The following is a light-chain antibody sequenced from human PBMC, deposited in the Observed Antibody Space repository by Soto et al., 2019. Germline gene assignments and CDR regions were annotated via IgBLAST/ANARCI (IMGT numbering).Light chain of an antibody. V-gene: IGLV2-14*03. CDR3: SSYTTSSYVV. J-gene: IGLJ2*01. CDR1: SSDIGGHNF. CDR2: DVS. Sequence: QSVLTQPAAVSGSPGQSITISCTGTSSDIGGHNFVSWYQHHPGKAPKLLIYDVSYRASGVSNRFTGSKSANTASLTISGLQAEDEADYSCSSYTTSSYVVFGGGTKLTVL.